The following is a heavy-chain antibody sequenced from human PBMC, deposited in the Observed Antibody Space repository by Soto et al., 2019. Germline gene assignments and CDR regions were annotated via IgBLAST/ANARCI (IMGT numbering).Heavy chain of an antibody. J-gene: IGHJ6*01. CDR1: GYTFTSYY. V-gene: IGHV1-46*01. CDR3: ARDWATGETYYYCYGMDV. Sequence: SVQVSCKASGYTFTSYYMHWVRQAPGQGLEWMGIINPSGGSTSYAQKFQGRVTMTRDTSTSTVYMELSSLRSEDTAVYYCARDWATGETYYYCYGMDVWGQGTTVTVS. D-gene: IGHD3-16*01. CDR2: INPSGGST.